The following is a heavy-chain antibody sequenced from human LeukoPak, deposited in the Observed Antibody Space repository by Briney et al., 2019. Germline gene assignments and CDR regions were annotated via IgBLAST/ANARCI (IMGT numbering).Heavy chain of an antibody. D-gene: IGHD3-10*01. J-gene: IGHJ4*02. Sequence: GGSLRLSCAASGFTFSRSNMNWVRQAPGKGLEWVSSITTSSSYIYYADSVKGRFTISRDNAKNSLYLQMNSLRPEDTAVYYCARVEAVYYYGSASPYSPYWGQGTLVTVSS. CDR2: ITTSSSYI. V-gene: IGHV3-21*04. CDR3: ARVEAVYYYGSASPYSPY. CDR1: GFTFSRSN.